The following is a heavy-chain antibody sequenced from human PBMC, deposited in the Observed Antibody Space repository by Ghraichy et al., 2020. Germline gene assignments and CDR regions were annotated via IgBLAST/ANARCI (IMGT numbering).Heavy chain of an antibody. V-gene: IGHV3-20*04. CDR2: INWNGGST. Sequence: GSLRLSCAASGFTFDDYGMSWVRQAPGKGLEWVSGINWNGGSTGYADSVKGRFTISRDNAKNSLYLQMNSLRAEDTALYYCARVGSSWEVYWYFDLWGRGTLVTVSS. CDR3: ARVGSSWEVYWYFDL. J-gene: IGHJ2*01. D-gene: IGHD6-13*01. CDR1: GFTFDDYG.